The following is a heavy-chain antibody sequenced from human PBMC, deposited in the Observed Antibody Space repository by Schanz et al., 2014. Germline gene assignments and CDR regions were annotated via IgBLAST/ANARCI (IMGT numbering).Heavy chain of an antibody. CDR1: TFTFSSDW. J-gene: IGHJ4*02. V-gene: IGHV3-7*05. Sequence: EVQLAESGGGLVQPGGSLRLSCAASTFTFSSDWMSWVRQAPGKGLEWVANIKEDGSVKDYVDSVKGRFTISRDNAKNDLYLQMNSLRAEDTALYYCTEDKSQIAVAGLFDLWGQGTLVTVSS. D-gene: IGHD6-19*01. CDR2: IKEDGSVK. CDR3: TEDKSQIAVAGLFDL.